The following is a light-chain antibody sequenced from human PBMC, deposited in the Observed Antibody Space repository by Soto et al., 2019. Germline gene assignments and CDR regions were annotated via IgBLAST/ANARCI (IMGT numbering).Light chain of an antibody. V-gene: IGKV1-5*01. CDR2: DAS. CDR3: QHYNGHSTWS. J-gene: IGKJ1*01. Sequence: IQMTQSPSTLSTSVGDRFTITCRASQIVTKWVSWYQQKPGQAPKVLIWDASSLQRGVPSRFSGSGYGTEFTLTIRSLQPDDFATYYCQHYNGHSTWSFGQGTKVDIK. CDR1: QIVTKW.